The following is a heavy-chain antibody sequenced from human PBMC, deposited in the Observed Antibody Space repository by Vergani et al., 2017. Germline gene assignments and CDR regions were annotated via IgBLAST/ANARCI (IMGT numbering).Heavy chain of an antibody. V-gene: IGHV3-7*01. Sequence: EVQLLESGGGLVQPGGSLRLSCAASGFTFSSYAMSWVRQAPGKGLEWVANIKQDGSEKYYVDSVKGRFTISRDNSQTTVFLQMNSLRADDSAVYYCTKAGQYDSDNFHDSWGQGALVTVAS. CDR3: TKAGQYDSDNFHDS. CDR1: GFTFSSYA. D-gene: IGHD3-22*01. CDR2: IKQDGSEK. J-gene: IGHJ1*01.